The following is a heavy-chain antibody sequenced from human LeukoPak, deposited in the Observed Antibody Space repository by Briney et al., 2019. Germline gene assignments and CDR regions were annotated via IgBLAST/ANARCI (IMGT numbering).Heavy chain of an antibody. Sequence: GGSLRLSCVASGLTFSNYGMHWVRQAPGKGLEWVAVIWYDGSRKYYAGSVKGRFSISRDNSKNTLYLQMNSLRAEDTAVYYCARGRSSRVYDFWGQGILVTVSS. J-gene: IGHJ4*02. D-gene: IGHD5/OR15-5a*01. V-gene: IGHV3-33*01. CDR2: IWYDGSRK. CDR1: GLTFSNYG. CDR3: ARGRSSRVYDF.